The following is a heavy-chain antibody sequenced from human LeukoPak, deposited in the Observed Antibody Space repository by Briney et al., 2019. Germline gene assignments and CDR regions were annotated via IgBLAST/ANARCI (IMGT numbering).Heavy chain of an antibody. Sequence: PGGSLRLSCAASGFTFSNYWMNWVRQAPGKGLEWVANIKRDGSEKYYVDSVRGRFTISRDNVKNSPYLQLSSLKAEDTGIYYCARDVYYYDSSGHDFWGQGTLVTVSS. CDR1: GFTFSNYW. V-gene: IGHV3-7*01. CDR2: IKRDGSEK. D-gene: IGHD3-22*01. J-gene: IGHJ4*02. CDR3: ARDVYYYDSSGHDF.